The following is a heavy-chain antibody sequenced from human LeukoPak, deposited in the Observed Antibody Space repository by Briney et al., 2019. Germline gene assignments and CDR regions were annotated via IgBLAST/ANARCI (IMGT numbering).Heavy chain of an antibody. J-gene: IGHJ6*02. D-gene: IGHD3-10*01. Sequence: PGGSLRLSCAASGFTFSGYEMNWVRQAPGKGLEWVSYISSSGSTIYYADSVKGRFTISRDNAKNSLYLQMNSLRAEDTAVYYCARDGAVRGVNYYYYGMDVWGQGTTVTVSS. CDR1: GFTFSGYE. CDR3: ARDGAVRGVNYYYYGMDV. V-gene: IGHV3-48*03. CDR2: ISSSGSTI.